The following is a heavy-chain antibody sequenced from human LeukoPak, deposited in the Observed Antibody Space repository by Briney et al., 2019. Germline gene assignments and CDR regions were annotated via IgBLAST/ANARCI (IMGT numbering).Heavy chain of an antibody. CDR1: GDSFSSYF. D-gene: IGHD1-7*01. CDR3: AREIAGTRGVDY. CDR2: MYTSGIT. V-gene: IGHV4-4*07. J-gene: IGHJ4*02. Sequence: SETLSLTCTVSGDSFSSYFWSWIRQPAGKGLEWIGRMYTSGITNSNPSLKSRVTMSVDTSKNQFSLNLTSVTAADTAVYYCAREIAGTRGVDYWGQGILVTVSS.